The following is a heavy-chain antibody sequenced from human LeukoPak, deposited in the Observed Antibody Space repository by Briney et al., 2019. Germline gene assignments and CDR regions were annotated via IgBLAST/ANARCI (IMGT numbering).Heavy chain of an antibody. CDR3: ARSTVTTWVGDFDY. J-gene: IGHJ4*02. Sequence: GXVRQPXGXGLXWIGSIFYSGNTYYNPSLESRVTISVDTSKNQFSLKLSSVTAADTAVYYCARSTVTTWVGDFDYWGQGTLVTVSS. V-gene: IGHV4-39*01. D-gene: IGHD4-17*01. CDR2: IFYSGNT.